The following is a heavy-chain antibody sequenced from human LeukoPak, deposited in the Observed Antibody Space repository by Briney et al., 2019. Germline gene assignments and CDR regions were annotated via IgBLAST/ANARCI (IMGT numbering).Heavy chain of an antibody. V-gene: IGHV1-46*01. CDR2: VNPSGGIT. CDR3: ARGGYSRPIFDY. Sequence: ASVKVSCKASGYIFTSYQMHWVRQAPGQGLEWMGAVNPSGGITTYAQKFQGRVTMTRDTSTSTVYMELSGLRSEDTAMYYCARGGYSRPIFDYWGQGTLVTVSS. J-gene: IGHJ4*02. D-gene: IGHD5-24*01. CDR1: GYIFTSYQ.